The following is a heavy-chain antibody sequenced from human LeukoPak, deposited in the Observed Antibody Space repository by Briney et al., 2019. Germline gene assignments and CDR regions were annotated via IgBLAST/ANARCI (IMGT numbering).Heavy chain of an antibody. CDR3: ARDVQRRFGP. CDR2: ISSSSITI. D-gene: IGHD6-25*01. CDR1: GFTFSSYS. J-gene: IGHJ5*02. V-gene: IGHV3-48*02. Sequence: GGSLRLSCAASGFTFSSYSMNWVRQAPGKGLEWVSYISSSSITIYYADSVKGRLTISRDNAKNSLYLQMNSLRDEDTAMYYCARDVQRRFGPWGQGTLVTVSS.